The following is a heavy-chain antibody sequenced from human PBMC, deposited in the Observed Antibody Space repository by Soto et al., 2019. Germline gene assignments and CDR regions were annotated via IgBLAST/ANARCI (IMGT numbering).Heavy chain of an antibody. CDR2: ISYTGRT. CDR3: AREWGLLPYYVMNV. J-gene: IGHJ6*02. D-gene: IGHD7-27*01. V-gene: IGHV4-61*03. Sequence: SETLSLTCIVSGDSVTSGSYYWTWLRQPPGKGLEWIGYISYTGRTKYNPSLQSRVTISVDTSKNDFSLNLGSVTAADTAVYFCAREWGLLPYYVMNVWGHGTAVTVS. CDR1: GDSVTSGSYY.